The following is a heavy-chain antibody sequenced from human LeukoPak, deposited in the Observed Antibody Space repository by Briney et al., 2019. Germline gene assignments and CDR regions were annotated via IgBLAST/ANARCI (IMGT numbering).Heavy chain of an antibody. V-gene: IGHV1-69*04. Sequence: SVKVSCKASGGTFSSYAISWVRQAPGQGLEWMGRIIPILGIANYAQKFQGRVTITADKSTGTAYMELSSLRSEDTAVYYCARDLGAAAGRDFDYWGQGALVTVSS. D-gene: IGHD6-13*01. CDR2: IIPILGIA. J-gene: IGHJ4*02. CDR3: ARDLGAAAGRDFDY. CDR1: GGTFSSYA.